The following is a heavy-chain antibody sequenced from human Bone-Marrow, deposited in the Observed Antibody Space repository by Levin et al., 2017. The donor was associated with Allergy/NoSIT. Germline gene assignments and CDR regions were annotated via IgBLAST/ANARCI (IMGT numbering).Heavy chain of an antibody. Sequence: PGGSLRLSCAASGFTFSSYAMHWVRQAPGKGLEWVAVISYDGSNKYYADSVKGRFTISRDNSKNTLYLQMNSLRAEDTAVYYCAREGGLLWFGEERYGMDVWGQGTTVTVSS. CDR2: ISYDGSNK. D-gene: IGHD3-10*01. CDR3: AREGGLLWFGEERYGMDV. V-gene: IGHV3-30*04. CDR1: GFTFSSYA. J-gene: IGHJ6*02.